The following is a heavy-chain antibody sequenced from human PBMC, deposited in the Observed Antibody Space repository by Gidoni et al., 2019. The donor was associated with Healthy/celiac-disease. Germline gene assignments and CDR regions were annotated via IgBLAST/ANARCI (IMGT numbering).Heavy chain of an antibody. CDR3: AKDQNPFDWFPPLGY. D-gene: IGHD3-9*01. CDR1: GFTFSSYG. CDR2: ISYDGSNK. Sequence: QVQLVESGGGVVQPGRSLRLSCAASGFTFSSYGMHWVRQAPGKGLEWVAVISYDGSNKYYADSVKGRFTISRDNSKNTLYLQMNSLRAEDTAVYYCAKDQNPFDWFPPLGYWGQGTLVTVSS. V-gene: IGHV3-30*18. J-gene: IGHJ4*02.